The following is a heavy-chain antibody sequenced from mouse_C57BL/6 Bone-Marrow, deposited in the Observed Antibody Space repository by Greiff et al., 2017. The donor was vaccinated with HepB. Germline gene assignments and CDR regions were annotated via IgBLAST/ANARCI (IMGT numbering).Heavy chain of an antibody. CDR3: AIYYGNYGSFAY. CDR1: GYTFTSYW. CDR2: IYPGSGST. V-gene: IGHV1-55*01. D-gene: IGHD2-1*01. J-gene: IGHJ3*01. Sequence: LQESGAELVKPGASVKMSCKASGYTFTSYWITWVKQRPGQGLEWIGDIYPGSGSTNYNEKFKSKATLTVDTSSSTAYMQLSSLTSEDSAVYYCAIYYGNYGSFAYWGQGTLVTVSA.